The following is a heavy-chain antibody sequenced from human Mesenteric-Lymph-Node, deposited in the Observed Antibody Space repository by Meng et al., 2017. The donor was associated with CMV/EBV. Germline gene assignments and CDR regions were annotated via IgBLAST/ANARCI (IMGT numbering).Heavy chain of an antibody. J-gene: IGHJ4*02. CDR3: ARGPSYSSGFPDC. CDR1: GYTFTSFD. Sequence: QEQLVQSGFEVKKPGASVKVSFKASGYTFTSFDINWVRQATGQGPEWMGWMNPNSGNTSYAQKFQGRVTLTRDTSISTAYMELSSLRSEDTAVYYCARGPSYSSGFPDCWGQGTLVTVSS. D-gene: IGHD6-19*01. CDR2: MNPNSGNT. V-gene: IGHV1-8*02.